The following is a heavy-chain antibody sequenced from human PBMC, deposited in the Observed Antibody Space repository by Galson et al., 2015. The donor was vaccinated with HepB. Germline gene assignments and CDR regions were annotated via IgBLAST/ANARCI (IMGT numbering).Heavy chain of an antibody. D-gene: IGHD6-13*01. J-gene: IGHJ6*03. V-gene: IGHV1-69*13. Sequence: SVKVSCKASGGTFSSYAISWVRQAPGQGLEWMGGIIPIFGTANYAQKFQGRVTITADESTSTAYMELSSLRSEDTAVYYCARTSLIAAAGPYYYYYYMDVWGKGTTVTVSS. CDR1: GGTFSSYA. CDR3: ARTSLIAAAGPYYYYYYMDV. CDR2: IIPIFGTA.